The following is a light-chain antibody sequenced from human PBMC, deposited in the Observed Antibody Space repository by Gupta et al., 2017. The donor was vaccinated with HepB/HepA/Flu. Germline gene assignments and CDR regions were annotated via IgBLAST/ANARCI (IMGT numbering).Light chain of an antibody. V-gene: IGLV2-14*01. CDR2: DVS. CDR3: SSYTTTSTWV. Sequence: QSALTQPASVSGSPGSSITISFLGTRTDVRGYKYVSWYQQHPGKAPKLVIFDVSTRPSGVSNRFSGSKSGNTASLTISGLQAEDEADYYCSSYTTTSTWVFGGGTKLTVL. CDR1: RTDVRGYKY. J-gene: IGLJ3*02.